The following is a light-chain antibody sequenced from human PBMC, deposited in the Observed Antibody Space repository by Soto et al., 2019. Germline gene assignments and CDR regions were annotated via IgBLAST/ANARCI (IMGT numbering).Light chain of an antibody. CDR3: QQFAGS. CDR1: QSVSPSP. V-gene: IGKV3-20*01. CDR2: GPS. J-gene: IGKJ4*02. Sequence: DILLTHAPGTLSSSPGERATLSCRASQSVSPSPLAGYQQRPGQSPRLHIHGPSSTATGIPDRFSGRGPGTDFPLIISRLEPEDFAVYYCQQFAGSFGGGTKVDIK.